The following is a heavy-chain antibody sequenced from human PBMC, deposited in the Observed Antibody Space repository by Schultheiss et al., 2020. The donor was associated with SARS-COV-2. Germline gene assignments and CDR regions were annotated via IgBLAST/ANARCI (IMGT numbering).Heavy chain of an antibody. Sequence: GGSLRLSCAASGFTFSSYAMSWVRQAPGKGLEWVSAISGSGGSTYYADSVKGRFTISRDKNSLYLQMSSLRDEDTAIYYCARDFRYGMDVWGQGTTVTVSS. CDR1: GFTFSSYA. J-gene: IGHJ6*02. V-gene: IGHV3-23*01. CDR2: ISGSGGST. CDR3: ARDFRYGMDV.